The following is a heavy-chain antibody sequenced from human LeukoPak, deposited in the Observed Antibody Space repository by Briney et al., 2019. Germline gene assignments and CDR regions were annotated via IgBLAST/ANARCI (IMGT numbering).Heavy chain of an antibody. CDR2: IGGGGRST. J-gene: IGHJ4*02. D-gene: IGHD6-13*01. CDR3: AKGAGYSSSWRFDY. Sequence: GGSLRLSCAASGFTFSTYAMSWVRQAPGKGLEWVSAIGGGGRSTYYADPVKGRFTISRDNSKNMLYLQMNGLRAEDTAVYYCAKGAGYSSSWRFDYWGQGTLVTVSP. V-gene: IGHV3-23*01. CDR1: GFTFSTYA.